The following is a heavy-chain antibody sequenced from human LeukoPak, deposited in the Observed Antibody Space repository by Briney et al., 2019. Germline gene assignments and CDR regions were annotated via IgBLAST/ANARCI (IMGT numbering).Heavy chain of an antibody. CDR1: GGSVSSGSYY. CDR3: ARNRRGDYYYGMDV. D-gene: IGHD1-14*01. J-gene: IGHJ6*04. Sequence: SETLSLTCTVSGGSVSSGSYYWSWIRQPPGKGLEWIGYIYYSGSTNYNPSLKSRVTISVDTSKNQFSLKLSSVTAADTAVYYCARNRRGDYYYGMDVRGEGTTVTVSS. V-gene: IGHV4-61*01. CDR2: IYYSGST.